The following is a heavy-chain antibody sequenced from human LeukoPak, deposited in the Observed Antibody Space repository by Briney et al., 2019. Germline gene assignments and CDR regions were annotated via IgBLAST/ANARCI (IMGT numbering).Heavy chain of an antibody. V-gene: IGHV3-21*01. D-gene: IGHD3-3*01. CDR1: GFTFSSYS. Sequence: GGSLRLSCAASGFTFSSYSMNWVRQAPGKGLEWVSSISSSSTYIHYADSVKGRFTISRDNARDSLYLQMNSLRGEDTAVYYCARGLINYDFWSGYFYFDYWGQGTLVTVSS. J-gene: IGHJ4*02. CDR2: ISSSSTYI. CDR3: ARGLINYDFWSGYFYFDY.